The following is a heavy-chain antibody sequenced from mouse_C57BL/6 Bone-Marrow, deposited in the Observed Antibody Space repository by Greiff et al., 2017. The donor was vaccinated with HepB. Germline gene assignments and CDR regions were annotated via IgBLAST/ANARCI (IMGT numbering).Heavy chain of an antibody. Sequence: EVQVVESGGGLVKPGGSLKLSCAASGFTFSDYGMHWVRQAPEKGLEWVAYISSGSSTIYYADTVKGRFTISRDNAKNTLFLQMTSLRSEDTAMYYCATGDVWYFDVWGTGTTVTVSS. J-gene: IGHJ1*03. V-gene: IGHV5-17*01. D-gene: IGHD3-3*01. CDR3: ATGDVWYFDV. CDR2: ISSGSSTI. CDR1: GFTFSDYG.